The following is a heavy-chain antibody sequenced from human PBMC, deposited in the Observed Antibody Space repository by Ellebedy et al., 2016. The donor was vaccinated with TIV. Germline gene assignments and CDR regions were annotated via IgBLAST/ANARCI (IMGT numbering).Heavy chain of an antibody. CDR3: ARAIGSGSSY. V-gene: IGHV3-7*01. J-gene: IGHJ4*02. D-gene: IGHD3-22*01. CDR1: GFTFSSYW. Sequence: GGSLRLXXAASGFTFSSYWMHWVRQAPGKGLEWVANINQDGSEIHYVGSVKGRFTISRDNAENSLYLQMNSLRAQDTAVYYCARAIGSGSSYWGQGTLVTVSS. CDR2: INQDGSEI.